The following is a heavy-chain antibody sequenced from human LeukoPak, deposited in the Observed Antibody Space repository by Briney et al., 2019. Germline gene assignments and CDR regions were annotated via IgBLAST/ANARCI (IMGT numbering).Heavy chain of an antibody. CDR2: ISAYNGNT. V-gene: IGHV1-18*01. CDR1: GYTFASYG. CDR3: ARDHIAAAGTSPDY. D-gene: IGHD6-13*01. Sequence: ASVKVSCKASGYTFASYGISWVRQAPGQGLEWMGWISAYNGNTNYAQKLQGRVTMTTDTSTSTAYMELRSLRSDDTAVYYCARDHIAAAGTSPDYWGQGTLVTVSS. J-gene: IGHJ4*02.